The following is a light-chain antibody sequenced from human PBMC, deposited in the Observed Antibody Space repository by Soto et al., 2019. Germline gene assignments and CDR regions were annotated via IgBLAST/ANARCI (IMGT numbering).Light chain of an antibody. CDR3: SSYTSSSTRV. V-gene: IGLV2-14*03. CDR1: SSDVGAYVF. Sequence: QSVLTQPASVSGSPGQSITISCTGTSSDVGAYVFVSWYQQHPDKAPKLMIYEVSNRPSGVSNRFSGSKSVNTATLTISGLQAEDEADYYCSSYTSSSTRVFGTGTKHRP. J-gene: IGLJ1*01. CDR2: EVS.